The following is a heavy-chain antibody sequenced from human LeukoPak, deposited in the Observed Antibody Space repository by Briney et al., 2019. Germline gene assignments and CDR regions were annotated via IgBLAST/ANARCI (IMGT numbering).Heavy chain of an antibody. CDR1: GFTFSSYA. Sequence: GGSLRLSCAASGFTFSSYAMHWVRQAPGKGLEWVAVISYDGSNKYYADSVKGRFTISRDNSKNTLYLQMNSLRAEDTAMYYCARSPLPWGQGTLVTVSS. V-gene: IGHV3-30*01. J-gene: IGHJ5*02. CDR2: ISYDGSNK. CDR3: ARSPLP.